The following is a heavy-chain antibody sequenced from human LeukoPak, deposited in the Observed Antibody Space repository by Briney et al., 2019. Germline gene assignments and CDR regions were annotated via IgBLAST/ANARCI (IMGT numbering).Heavy chain of an antibody. Sequence: GGSLRLSCAASGFTFSSYWMYWVRQAPGKGLVWVSRINSAGSVTTYADSVKGRVTISRDNAKNTLYLQMNSLRAEDTAVYYCTRAAVRPLDVWGKGTTVTVS. V-gene: IGHV3-74*01. CDR1: GFTFSSYW. J-gene: IGHJ6*03. CDR2: INSAGSVT. D-gene: IGHD6-6*01. CDR3: TRAAVRPLDV.